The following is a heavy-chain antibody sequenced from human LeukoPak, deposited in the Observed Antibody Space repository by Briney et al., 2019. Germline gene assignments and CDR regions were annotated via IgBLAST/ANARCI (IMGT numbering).Heavy chain of an antibody. D-gene: IGHD3/OR15-3a*01. CDR1: GITLSNYG. Sequence: GGSLRLSCAVSGITLSNYGMSWVRQAPGKGLEWVAGISGSGGSTKYADSVKDRFTISRDNPKNTLYLQMNSLRAEDTAVYFCAKRGVVIRVILVGFHKEAYYFESWGQGALVTVSS. CDR3: AKRGVVIRVILVGFHKEAYYFES. CDR2: ISGSGGST. J-gene: IGHJ4*02. V-gene: IGHV3-23*01.